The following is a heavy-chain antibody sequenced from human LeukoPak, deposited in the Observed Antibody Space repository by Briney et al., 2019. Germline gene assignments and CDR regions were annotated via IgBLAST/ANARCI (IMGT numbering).Heavy chain of an antibody. CDR1: GFTFNSYA. Sequence: GRSLRLSCAASGFTFNSYAMSWARQAPGKGLEWVSVISGSGSNTYYADSVKGRFTISRDNSKNTLYLQMNSLRAEDTAVYYCAKRDTNDYYYSASDYWGQGTLVTVSS. J-gene: IGHJ4*02. CDR3: AKRDTNDYYYSASDY. CDR2: ISGSGSNT. V-gene: IGHV3-23*01. D-gene: IGHD3-22*01.